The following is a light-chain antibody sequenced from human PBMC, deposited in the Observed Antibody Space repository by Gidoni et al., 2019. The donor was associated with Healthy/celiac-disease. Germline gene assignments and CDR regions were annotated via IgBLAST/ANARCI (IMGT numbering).Light chain of an antibody. J-gene: IGKJ3*01. CDR1: QSISSW. V-gene: IGKV1-5*01. Sequence: DIQMTQFPSTLSASVGDRVTITCRASQSISSWLAWYQQKPGKAPKLLIYDASSLESGVPSRFSGSGSGTEFTLTISSLQPDDFATYYCQQYNSYSGFTFGPGTKVDIK. CDR2: DAS. CDR3: QQYNSYSGFT.